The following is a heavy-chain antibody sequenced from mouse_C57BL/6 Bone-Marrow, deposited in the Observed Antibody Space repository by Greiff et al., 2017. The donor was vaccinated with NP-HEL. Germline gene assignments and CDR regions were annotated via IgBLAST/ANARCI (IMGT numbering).Heavy chain of an antibody. CDR3: ANYYGTDFDY. V-gene: IGHV1-64*01. CDR2: IHPNSGST. D-gene: IGHD1-1*01. Sequence: QVQLKQPGAELVKPGASVKSSCKASGYTFTSYWMHWVKQRPGQGLEWIGMIHPNSGSTNYNEKFKSKATLTVDKSSSTAYMQLSSLTSEDSAVYYCANYYGTDFDYWGQGTTLTVSS. J-gene: IGHJ2*01. CDR1: GYTFTSYW.